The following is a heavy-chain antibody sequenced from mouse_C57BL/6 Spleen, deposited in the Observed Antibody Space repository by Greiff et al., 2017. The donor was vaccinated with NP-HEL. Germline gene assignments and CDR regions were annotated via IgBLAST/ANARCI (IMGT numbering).Heavy chain of an antibody. CDR1: GYTFTSYW. CDR2: IYPGSGST. J-gene: IGHJ4*01. CDR3: ARLGYYGSSCYAMDY. V-gene: IGHV1-55*01. Sequence: QVQLQQPGAELVKPGASVKMSCKASGYTFTSYWITWVKQRPGQGLEWIGDIYPGSGSTNYNEKFKSKATLTVDTSSSTAYMQLSSLTSEDSAVYYCARLGYYGSSCYAMDYWGQGTSVTVSS. D-gene: IGHD1-1*01.